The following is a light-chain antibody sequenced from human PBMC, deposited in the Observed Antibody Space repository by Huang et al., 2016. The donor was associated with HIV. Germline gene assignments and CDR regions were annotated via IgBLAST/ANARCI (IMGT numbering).Light chain of an antibody. J-gene: IGKJ2*01. CDR3: QQYSIPPYA. Sequence: DIQMTQSPSFMSASVGDSVTITCRASQAISYYLAWYQQKPGKTPKLLISGASTLESGVPSRFSGGGSGTDFRLTLSSLQPEDVATYYCQQYSIPPYAFGQGTKL. CDR2: GAS. V-gene: IGKV1-27*01. CDR1: QAISYY.